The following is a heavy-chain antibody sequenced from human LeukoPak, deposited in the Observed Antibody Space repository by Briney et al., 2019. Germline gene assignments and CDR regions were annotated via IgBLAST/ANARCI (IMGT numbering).Heavy chain of an antibody. J-gene: IGHJ4*02. CDR1: GYTFTSYA. CDR3: ARGMVRGVISSYFDY. Sequence: GASVKVSCKASGYTFTSYAMHWVRQAPGQRLKWMGWINAGNGNTKYSQEFQGRVTITRDTSASTAYMELSSLRSEDMAVYYCARGMVRGVISSYFDYWGQGTLVTVSS. D-gene: IGHD3-10*01. CDR2: INAGNGNT. V-gene: IGHV1-3*03.